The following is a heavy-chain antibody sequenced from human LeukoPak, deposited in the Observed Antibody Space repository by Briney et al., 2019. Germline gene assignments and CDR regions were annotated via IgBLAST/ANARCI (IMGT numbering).Heavy chain of an antibody. Sequence: GESLNISSKGSGYSFTSYWIGWVRLMPGKGLECLGIIYPGDSETRYSPSLQGQVTISADKSISTAYLQLSSLKASDTAMYYCARRHYGHCAMDVWGQGTTLTVSS. V-gene: IGHV5-51*01. CDR2: IYPGDSET. J-gene: IGHJ6*02. CDR1: GYSFTSYW. CDR3: ARRHYGHCAMDV. D-gene: IGHD3-10*01.